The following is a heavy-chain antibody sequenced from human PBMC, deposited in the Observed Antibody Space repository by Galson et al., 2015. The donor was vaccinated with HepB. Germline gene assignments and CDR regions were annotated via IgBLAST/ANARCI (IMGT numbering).Heavy chain of an antibody. CDR1: GGSISSSSYY. CDR3: ARHLPYYFDY. CDR2: IYYSGST. J-gene: IGHJ4*02. V-gene: IGHV4-39*01. Sequence: ETLSLTCTVSGGSISSSSYYWGWIRQPPGKGLEWIGSIYYSGSTYYNPSLKSRVTISVDTSKNQFSLKLSSVTAADTAVYYCARHLPYYFDYWGQGTLVTVSS.